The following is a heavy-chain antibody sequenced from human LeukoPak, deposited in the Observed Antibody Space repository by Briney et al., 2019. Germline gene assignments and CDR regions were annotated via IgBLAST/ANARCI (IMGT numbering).Heavy chain of an antibody. CDR3: ARDGKATNDY. CDR2: TSGNGGTT. Sequence: HPGGSLRLSCAASGFTFSNYAMQWVRQAPEKRLEYVSGTSGNGGTTYYANSVKGRFTMSRDNSRNTLYLQMGSLRSEDTAVYYCARDGKATNDYWGQGTLVTVSS. V-gene: IGHV3-64*01. CDR1: GFTFSNYA. J-gene: IGHJ4*02. D-gene: IGHD5-24*01.